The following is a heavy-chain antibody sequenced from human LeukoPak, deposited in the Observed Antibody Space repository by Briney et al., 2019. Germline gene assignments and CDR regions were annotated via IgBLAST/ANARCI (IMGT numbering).Heavy chain of an antibody. J-gene: IGHJ5*02. D-gene: IGHD2-8*02. CDR2: MNPNSGNT. Sequence: ASVKVSCKASGYTFTSYDINWVRQATGQGLEWMGRMNPNSGNTGYAQKFQGRVTMTRNTSISTAYMELSSLRSEDTAVYYCARSWSWNNWFDPWGQGTLVTVSS. V-gene: IGHV1-8*01. CDR3: ARSWSWNNWFDP. CDR1: GYTFTSYD.